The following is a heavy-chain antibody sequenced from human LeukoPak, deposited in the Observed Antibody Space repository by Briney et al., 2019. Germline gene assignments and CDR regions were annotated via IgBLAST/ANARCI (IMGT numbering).Heavy chain of an antibody. CDR3: ARGSDTAAGLY. D-gene: IGHD6-13*01. CDR2: INHSGST. Sequence: KASETLSLTCAVYGGSFSGYYWSWIRQPPGKGLEWIGEINHSGSTNYNPSLKSRVSISVDSSKNQFSLKVSSVTAADTAVYYYARGSDTAAGLYWGQGTLVTVSS. J-gene: IGHJ4*02. CDR1: GGSFSGYY. V-gene: IGHV4-34*01.